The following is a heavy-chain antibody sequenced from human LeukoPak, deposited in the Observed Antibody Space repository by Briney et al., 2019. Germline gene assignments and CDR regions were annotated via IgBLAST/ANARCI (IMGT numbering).Heavy chain of an antibody. CDR2: ISGSGGNT. D-gene: IGHD6-19*01. V-gene: IGHV3-23*01. J-gene: IGHJ4*02. CDR3: AKTTAGHSSGRDPGWPVDY. Sequence: GGSLRLSCAASGFTFGSYAMTWVRQAPGKGLEWVSHISGSGGNTYHAGSVKGRFTISRDNSKNTVYLQMNSLRAEDTAVYYCAKTTAGHSSGRDPGWPVDYWGQGTLVTVSS. CDR1: GFTFGSYA.